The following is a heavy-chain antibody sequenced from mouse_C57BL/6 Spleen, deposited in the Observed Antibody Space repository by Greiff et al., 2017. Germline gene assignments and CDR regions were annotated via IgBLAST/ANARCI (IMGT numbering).Heavy chain of an antibody. D-gene: IGHD2-1*01. J-gene: IGHJ2*01. Sequence: EVKLMESEGGLVQPGSSMKLSCTASGFTFSDYYMAWVRQVPEKGLEWVANINYDGSSTYYLDSLKSRFIISRDNAKNILYLQMSSLKSEDTATYYCARDSHYGTLDYGGQGTTLTVAS. V-gene: IGHV5-16*01. CDR2: INYDGSST. CDR1: GFTFSDYY. CDR3: ARDSHYGTLDY.